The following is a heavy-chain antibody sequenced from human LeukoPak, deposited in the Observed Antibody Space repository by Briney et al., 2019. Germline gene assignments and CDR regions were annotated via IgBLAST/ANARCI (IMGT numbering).Heavy chain of an antibody. CDR1: GYTFTSYD. J-gene: IGHJ4*02. V-gene: IGHV1-8*01. Sequence: ASVKVSCKASGYTFTSYDINWVRQATGQGLEWMRWMNPNSGNTGYAQKFQGRVTMTRNTSISTAYMELSSLRSEDTAVYYCARGRGVDTAMVDFDYWGQGTLVTVSS. CDR2: MNPNSGNT. CDR3: ARGRGVDTAMVDFDY. D-gene: IGHD5-18*01.